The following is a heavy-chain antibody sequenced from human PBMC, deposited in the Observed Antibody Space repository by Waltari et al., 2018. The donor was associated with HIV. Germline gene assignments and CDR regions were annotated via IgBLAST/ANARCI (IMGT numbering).Heavy chain of an antibody. CDR3: ARGTYGDL. D-gene: IGHD4-17*01. CDR2: INTHSCYA. V-gene: IGHV1-18*04. CDR1: GYTFVSYS. Sequence: QVQLLQSGAEVKNPGASVKVSCKASGYTFVSYSLNWVRQAPGRGLEWLGWINTHSCYANYTQSLHDRGTMTIEASTNTAYMELRSLTYDDTALYYCARGTYGDLWGQGTLVSV. J-gene: IGHJ4*02.